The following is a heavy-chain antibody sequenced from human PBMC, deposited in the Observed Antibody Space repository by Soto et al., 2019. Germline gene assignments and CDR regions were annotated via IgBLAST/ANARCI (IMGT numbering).Heavy chain of an antibody. CDR3: ARDKYYGSGIDP. V-gene: IGHV4-59*01. Sequence: SETLSLTCTVSGGSISSYYWSWIRQPPGKGLEWIGYIYYSGSTNYNPSLKSRVTISVDTSKNQFSLKLSSVTAADTAVYYCARDKYYGSGIDPWGQGTLVTVSS. D-gene: IGHD3-10*01. J-gene: IGHJ5*02. CDR1: GGSISSYY. CDR2: IYYSGST.